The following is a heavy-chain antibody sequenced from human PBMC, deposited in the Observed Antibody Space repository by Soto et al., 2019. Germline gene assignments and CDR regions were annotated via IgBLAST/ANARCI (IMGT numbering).Heavy chain of an antibody. CDR2: ISGSGDST. J-gene: IGHJ4*02. CDR3: AKETLGYCSSGSCRIDY. V-gene: IGHV3-23*01. Sequence: PGRSLRLSCAASGFTFSSYAMSWVRQAPGKGLEWVSTISGSGDSTYYADSVRGRFTISRDNSKSTLYLQMNSLRAEDTAVYYCAKETLGYCSSGSCRIDYWGQGTLVTVSS. CDR1: GFTFSSYA. D-gene: IGHD2-15*01.